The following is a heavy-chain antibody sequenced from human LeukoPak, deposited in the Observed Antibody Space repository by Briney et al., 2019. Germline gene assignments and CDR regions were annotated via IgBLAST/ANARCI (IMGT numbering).Heavy chain of an antibody. CDR1: GFTFSSYA. V-gene: IGHV3-30-3*01. CDR3: ASFPCNWNDPPIDY. D-gene: IGHD1-1*01. CDR2: ISYDGSNK. Sequence: GGSLRLSCAASGFTFSSYAMHWVRQAPGKGLEWVAVISYDGSNKYYADSVKGRFTISRDNSKNTLYLQMNSLRAEDTAVYYCASFPCNWNDPPIDYWGQGTLVTVSS. J-gene: IGHJ4*02.